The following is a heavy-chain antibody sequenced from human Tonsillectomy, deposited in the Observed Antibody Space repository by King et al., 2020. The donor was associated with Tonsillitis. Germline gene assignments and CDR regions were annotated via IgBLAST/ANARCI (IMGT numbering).Heavy chain of an antibody. CDR3: AKDKEAGGTSPLDF. CDR1: GFTFDNYA. D-gene: IGHD1-26*01. Sequence: VQLVQSGGGLVQPGKSLRLSCAASGFTFDNYAMHWVRQAPGKGLEWVSVISWNSGSTDYADSVKGRFTISRDNAKNSLYLQLNSLRTEDTALYYCAKDKEAGGTSPLDFWGQGTPVTVSS. CDR2: ISWNSGST. V-gene: IGHV3-9*01. J-gene: IGHJ4*02.